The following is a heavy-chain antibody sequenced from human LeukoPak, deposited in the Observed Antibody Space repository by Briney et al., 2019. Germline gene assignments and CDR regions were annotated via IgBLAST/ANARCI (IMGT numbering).Heavy chain of an antibody. V-gene: IGHV3-30*02. D-gene: IGHD3-3*01. CDR3: AKAQYDFWSGADY. CDR2: IRYDGSNK. Sequence: GGSLRLSCAASGFTFSSYGMHWVRQAPGKGLEWVAFIRYDGSNKHYADSVKGRFTISRDNSKNTLYLQMNSLRAEDTAVYYCAKAQYDFWSGADYWGQGTLVTVSS. CDR1: GFTFSSYG. J-gene: IGHJ4*02.